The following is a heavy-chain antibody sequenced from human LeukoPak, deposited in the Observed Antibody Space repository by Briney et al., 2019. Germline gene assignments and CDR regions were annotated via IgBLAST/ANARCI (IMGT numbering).Heavy chain of an antibody. V-gene: IGHV3-30*18. Sequence: GGSLRLSCAASGFTFSSYGIHWVRQAPGKGLEWVAVISHDGSNKYYADSVKGRFTISRDNSKNTLYLQMNSLRTEDTAVYYCAKDPGYDFLTGHFDYWGQGTLVTVSS. CDR2: ISHDGSNK. CDR3: AKDPGYDFLTGHFDY. D-gene: IGHD3-9*01. CDR1: GFTFSSYG. J-gene: IGHJ4*02.